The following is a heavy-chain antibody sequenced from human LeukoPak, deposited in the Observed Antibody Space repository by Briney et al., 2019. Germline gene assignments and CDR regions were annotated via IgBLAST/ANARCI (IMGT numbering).Heavy chain of an antibody. Sequence: AGGSLRLSCAASGFTFSSYAMSWVRQAPGKVLEWVSAISGSGGSTYYAGSVKGRFTISRDNSKNTLYLQTNSLRAEDKAVYYCAKDDGGDYYDSSGYCFVYWGQGTLVSVSS. CDR1: GFTFSSYA. CDR2: ISGSGGST. CDR3: AKDDGGDYYDSSGYCFVY. V-gene: IGHV3-23*01. J-gene: IGHJ4*02. D-gene: IGHD3-22*01.